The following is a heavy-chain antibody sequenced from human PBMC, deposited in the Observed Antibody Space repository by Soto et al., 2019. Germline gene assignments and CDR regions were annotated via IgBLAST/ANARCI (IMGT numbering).Heavy chain of an antibody. Sequence: SETLSLTCTVSGGSISSSSYYWGWIRQPPGKGLEWIGSIYYSGSTYYNPSLKSRVTISVDTSKNQFSLKLSSVTAADTAVYYCARQPVVVVAATPIDWGQGTLVTVS. J-gene: IGHJ4*02. CDR1: GGSISSSSYY. V-gene: IGHV4-39*01. CDR3: ARQPVVVVAATPID. CDR2: IYYSGST. D-gene: IGHD2-15*01.